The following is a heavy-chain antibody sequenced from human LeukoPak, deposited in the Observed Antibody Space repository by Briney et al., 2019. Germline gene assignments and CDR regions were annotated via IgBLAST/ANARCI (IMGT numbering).Heavy chain of an antibody. CDR2: ISSSSTTI. D-gene: IGHD3-22*01. CDR1: GFTFSSYS. J-gene: IGHJ4*02. V-gene: IGHV3-48*01. CDR3: ARHVVAVGFDY. Sequence: PGGSLRLSCAASGFTFSSYSMNWVRQAPGKGLEWVSYISSSSTTIYYADSLKGRFNISRDNAKNSLYLQMDSLRAEDTAVYYCARHVVAVGFDYWGQGTLVPSPQ.